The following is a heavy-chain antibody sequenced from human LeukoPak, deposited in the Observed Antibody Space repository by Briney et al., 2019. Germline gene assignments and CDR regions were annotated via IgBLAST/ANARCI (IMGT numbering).Heavy chain of an antibody. CDR3: AKEAPRRPEYYFDY. Sequence: PGGSLRLSCAASGFTFSSYGMHWVRQAPGKGLEWVAVISYDGSNEYYADSVKGRFTISRDNSKNTLYLQMNSLRAEDTAVYYCAKEAPRRPEYYFDYWGQGTLVTVSS. V-gene: IGHV3-30*18. CDR2: ISYDGSNE. J-gene: IGHJ4*02. CDR1: GFTFSSYG. D-gene: IGHD1-14*01.